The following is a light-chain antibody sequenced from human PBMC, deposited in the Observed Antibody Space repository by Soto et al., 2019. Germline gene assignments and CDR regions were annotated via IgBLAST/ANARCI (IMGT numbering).Light chain of an antibody. CDR3: QEYIQWPPGM. V-gene: IGKV3-15*01. CDR2: DIF. Sequence: EIVMTQSPATLSVSPGERATLSCRASQSVGSDLAWYQQKPGQAPRLVIYDIFTRAPGISARFSGSGSGTEFTLTISSLQSEDFAVYYCQEYIQWPPGMFGPGTTVDIK. CDR1: QSVGSD. J-gene: IGKJ1*01.